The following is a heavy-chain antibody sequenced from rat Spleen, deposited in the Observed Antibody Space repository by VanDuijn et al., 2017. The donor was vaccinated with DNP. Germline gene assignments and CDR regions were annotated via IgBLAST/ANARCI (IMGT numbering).Heavy chain of an antibody. CDR2: ISYDGGDT. CDR3: ARHRTGSWDY. Sequence: EVQLVESGGGLVQPGRSLKLSCAASGFTFSNSGMHWIRQAPTKGLEWVAYISYDGGDTYYGDSVKGRFTISRDNAKSTLYLQMDSLRSEDTATYYCARHRTGSWDYWGQGVMVTVSS. D-gene: IGHD5-1*01. CDR1: GFTFSNSG. V-gene: IGHV5-19*01. J-gene: IGHJ2*01.